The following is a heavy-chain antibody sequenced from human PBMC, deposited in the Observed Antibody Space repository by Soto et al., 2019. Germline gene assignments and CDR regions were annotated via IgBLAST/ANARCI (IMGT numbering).Heavy chain of an antibody. CDR1: GFTFSSYG. CDR3: ARDGDVNTGFGKDY. CDR2: IWHDGGNK. J-gene: IGHJ4*02. Sequence: HPGGSLRLSCAASGFTFSSYGMHWVRQAPGKGLEWVAFIWHDGGNKFYAESVKGRFTIPRDNSKNTLYLQMTSLSAEDTAMYYCARDGDVNTGFGKDYWGQGTLVTVSS. D-gene: IGHD3-16*01. V-gene: IGHV3-33*01.